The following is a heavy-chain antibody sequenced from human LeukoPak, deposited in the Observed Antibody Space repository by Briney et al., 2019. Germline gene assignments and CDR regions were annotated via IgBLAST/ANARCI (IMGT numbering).Heavy chain of an antibody. CDR2: INPNSGGT. Sequence: GASVKVSCKASGYTFTGYYMHWVRQAPGQGLEWMGWINPNSGGTNYAQKFQGRVTMTRDTSISTAYMELSRLRSDDTAVYYCASHYYDSSGYEGYWGQGTLVTVSS. D-gene: IGHD3-22*01. V-gene: IGHV1-2*02. J-gene: IGHJ4*02. CDR1: GYTFTGYY. CDR3: ASHYYDSSGYEGY.